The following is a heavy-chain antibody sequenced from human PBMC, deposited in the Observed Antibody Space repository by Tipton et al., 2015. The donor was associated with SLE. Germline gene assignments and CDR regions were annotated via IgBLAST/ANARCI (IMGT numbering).Heavy chain of an antibody. CDR1: GFTFSSHW. CDR2: ISPDATRT. CDR3: ARGNYYGMDV. V-gene: IGHV3-74*01. Sequence: SLRLSCVTSGFTFSSHWMHWVRQAPGKGLVWVSRISPDATRTVYADSVKGRFITSRDNPKNTLYLQMNSLRDEDTAVYYCARGNYYGMDVWGQGTTVTVSS. J-gene: IGHJ6*02.